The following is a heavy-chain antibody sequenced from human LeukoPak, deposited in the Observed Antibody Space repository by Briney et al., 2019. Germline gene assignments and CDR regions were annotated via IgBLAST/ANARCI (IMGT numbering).Heavy chain of an antibody. CDR1: GGSMSDYD. CDR2: VFYIGTT. Sequence: SETLSLTCTVSGGSMSDYDWSWIRQPPGKGLEWIGKVFYIGTTTYNPSLKSRVTMSVDTSKNQFSLELTSVTAADTAIYYCAGPYSSRFDYWGQGILVTVS. J-gene: IGHJ4*02. CDR3: AGPYSSRFDY. D-gene: IGHD2-21*01. V-gene: IGHV4-59*03.